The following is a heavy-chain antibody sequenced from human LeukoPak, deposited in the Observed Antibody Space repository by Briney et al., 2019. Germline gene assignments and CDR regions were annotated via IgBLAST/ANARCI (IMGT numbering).Heavy chain of an antibody. J-gene: IGHJ5*02. CDR2: MNPNSGNT. D-gene: IGHD6-19*01. Sequence: ASVKVPCKASGYAFTTYDINWVRQATGQGPEWMGWMNPNSGNTGYTQNFQGRVTMTRNTSISTAYMELSSLKSEDTAVYYCARGRGSGHKENWFGPWGQGTLVTVSS. CDR1: GYAFTTYD. CDR3: ARGRGSGHKENWFGP. V-gene: IGHV1-8*01.